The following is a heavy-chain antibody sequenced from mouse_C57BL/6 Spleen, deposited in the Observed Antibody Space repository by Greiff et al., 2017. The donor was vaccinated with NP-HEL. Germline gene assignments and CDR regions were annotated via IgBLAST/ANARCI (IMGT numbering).Heavy chain of an antibody. CDR1: VFSLSTFGMG. V-gene: IGHV8-9*01. J-gene: IGHJ2*01. CDR2: IYWDEDK. Sequence: QVTLKVSGPGILQPSQTLSLTCSFSVFSLSTFGMGVSWIRQPSGKGLEWLAHIYWDEDKHYKPSLKSRLTISKDTSNNQVFLKITTVDTADTATYYSARRDYWGQGTTLTVSS. CDR3: ARRDY.